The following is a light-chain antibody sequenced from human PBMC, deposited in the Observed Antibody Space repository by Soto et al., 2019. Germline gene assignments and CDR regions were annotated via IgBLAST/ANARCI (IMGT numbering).Light chain of an antibody. Sequence: ETVLTQSPGTLSLSPGERATLSCWASQSVSRSYLAWYQQKPGQAPRLLIYDASSRATGVPARFSGSGSGTDFTLTISRLEPEDFAVYFCQYYVKSPGTFGQGTKVEIK. V-gene: IGKV3-20*01. J-gene: IGKJ1*01. CDR3: QYYVKSPGT. CDR1: QSVSRSY. CDR2: DAS.